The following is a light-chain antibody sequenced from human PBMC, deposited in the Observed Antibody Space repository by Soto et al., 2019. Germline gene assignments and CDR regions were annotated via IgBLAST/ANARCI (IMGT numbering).Light chain of an antibody. J-gene: IGLJ2*01. Sequence: SYELPQPPSVSVSPGQTASLTCSGARLGSKYASWYQQKAGQSPVLVIYQDNKRPSGIPERISGSNSGNTATLTISGTQALDEADYYCQAWDSSSVIFGGGTKVTVL. V-gene: IGLV3-1*01. CDR1: RLGSKY. CDR3: QAWDSSSVI. CDR2: QDN.